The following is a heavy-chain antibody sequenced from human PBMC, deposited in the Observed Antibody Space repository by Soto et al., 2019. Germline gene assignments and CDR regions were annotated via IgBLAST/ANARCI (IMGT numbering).Heavy chain of an antibody. J-gene: IGHJ4*02. V-gene: IGHV1-18*01. CDR3: ARSCPDDSCYFIY. CDR2: ISTYNGNT. D-gene: IGHD3-22*01. CDR1: GYTFTSHG. Sequence: GASVKVSCKASGYTFTSHGISWVRQAPRQGPEWMGWISTYNGNTNYAQKFQDRVTMTTDTSTSTAYMELRSLRSDDTAVYYCARSCPDDSCYFIYWGQGTPVTVSS.